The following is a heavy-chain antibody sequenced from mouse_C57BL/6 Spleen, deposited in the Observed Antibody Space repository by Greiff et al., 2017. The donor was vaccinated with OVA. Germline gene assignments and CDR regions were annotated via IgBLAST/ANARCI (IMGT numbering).Heavy chain of an antibody. CDR1: GYAFSSSW. D-gene: IGHD2-3*01. V-gene: IGHV1-82*01. CDR3: ARSWLLVFDY. J-gene: IGHJ2*01. Sequence: VQLQQSGPELVKPGASVKISCKASGYAFSSSWMNWVKQRPGKGLEWIGRIYPGDGDTNYNGKFKGKATLTADKSSSTAYMQLSSLTSEDSAVYFCARSWLLVFDYWGQGTTLTVSS. CDR2: IYPGDGDT.